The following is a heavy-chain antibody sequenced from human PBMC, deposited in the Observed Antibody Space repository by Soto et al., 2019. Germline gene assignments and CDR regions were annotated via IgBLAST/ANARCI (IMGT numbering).Heavy chain of an antibody. Sequence: SETLSLTCTVSGGSISSYYWSWIRQPPGKGLKWIGYIYYSGSTNYNPSLKSRVTISVDTSKNQFSLKLSSVTAADTAVYYCARYFYGSGSYYSGYYYYYMDVWGKGTTVTVSS. V-gene: IGHV4-59*01. J-gene: IGHJ6*03. CDR1: GGSISSYY. CDR3: ARYFYGSGSYYSGYYYYYMDV. CDR2: IYYSGST. D-gene: IGHD3-10*01.